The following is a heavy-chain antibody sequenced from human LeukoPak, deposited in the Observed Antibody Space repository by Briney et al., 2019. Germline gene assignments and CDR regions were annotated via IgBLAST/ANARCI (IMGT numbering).Heavy chain of an antibody. J-gene: IGHJ4*02. CDR3: APHCSSASCPDY. CDR2: IKLDGSEK. CDR1: GFTFSSYW. D-gene: IGHD2-2*01. V-gene: IGHV3-7*03. Sequence: PGGSLRLSCAASGFTFSSYWMIWVRQAPGKALEWVTNIKLDGSEKYYVDSVKGRFTISRDNARNSLYLQMNSLRTEDTSVYYCAPHCSSASCPDYWGQGTLVTVSS.